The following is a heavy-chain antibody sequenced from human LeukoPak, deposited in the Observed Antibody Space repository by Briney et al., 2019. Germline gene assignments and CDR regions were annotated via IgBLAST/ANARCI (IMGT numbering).Heavy chain of an antibody. CDR1: GFTVSSNY. J-gene: IGHJ4*02. V-gene: IGHV3-53*01. Sequence: GGSLRLSCAASGFTVSSNYMSWVRQAPGKGLEGVSVIYSGGSTYYADSVKGRFTISRDNSKNTLYLQMNSLRAEDTAVYYCARARLYYYDSSGYQYYFDYWGQGTLVTVSS. CDR3: ARARLYYYDSSGYQYYFDY. CDR2: IYSGGST. D-gene: IGHD3-22*01.